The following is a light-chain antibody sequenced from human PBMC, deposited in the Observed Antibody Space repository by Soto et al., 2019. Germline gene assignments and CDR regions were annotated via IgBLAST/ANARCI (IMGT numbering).Light chain of an antibody. CDR1: QSVGSN. J-gene: IGKJ5*01. CDR2: GAS. Sequence: EIVMTQSPATLSVSPGERATLSCRASQSVGSNLAWYQQKPGQAPRLLIYGASTRATGFPARFSGSGSGTDFTLTISSLQSEDFAVYYCQQYKNWPPITFGQGTRLEIK. CDR3: QQYKNWPPIT. V-gene: IGKV3-15*01.